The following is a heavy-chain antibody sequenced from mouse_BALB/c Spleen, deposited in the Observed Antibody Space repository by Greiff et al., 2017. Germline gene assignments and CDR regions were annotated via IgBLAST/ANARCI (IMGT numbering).Heavy chain of an antibody. V-gene: IGHV5-9-3*01. J-gene: IGHJ2*01. CDR3: ARGDYDSFDY. CDR2: LSSGGSYT. Sequence: DVKLVESGGGLVKPGGSLKLSCAASGFTFSSYSMSWVRQTPGKRLGWVATLSSGGSYTYYPDSVKGRFTISRDNAKNTLYLQMSSLRSEDTAMYYCARGDYDSFDYWGQGTTLTVSS. D-gene: IGHD2-4*01. CDR1: GFTFSSYS.